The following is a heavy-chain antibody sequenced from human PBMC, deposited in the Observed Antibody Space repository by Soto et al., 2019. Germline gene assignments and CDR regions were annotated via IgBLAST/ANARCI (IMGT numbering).Heavy chain of an antibody. CDR3: AKGRTVTTSPYYFDY. D-gene: IGHD4-4*01. CDR2: ISGSGVST. Sequence: GGSLRLSCVASGFTFGAFAMTWVRQAPGKGLEWVSSISGSGVSTYYAAAVKGRFTISRDNSKNTLYLRMNSLRAEDTAVYYCAKGRTVTTSPYYFDYWGQGTLVTVSS. V-gene: IGHV3-23*01. CDR1: GFTFGAFA. J-gene: IGHJ4*02.